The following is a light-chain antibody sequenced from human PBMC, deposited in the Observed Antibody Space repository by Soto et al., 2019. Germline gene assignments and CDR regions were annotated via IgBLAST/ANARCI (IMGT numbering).Light chain of an antibody. V-gene: IGLV1-44*01. CDR1: SSNIGSNI. CDR3: AAWDDSLNGVV. J-gene: IGLJ2*01. CDR2: SNN. Sequence: QSVLTQPPSASGTPGQRVTISCSGSSSNIGSNIVNWYQQLPGTSPKLLIYSNNQRPSGVPDRFSGSKSGTSASLAIGGLQSEDEADYYCAAWDDSLNGVVFGGGTKLTVL.